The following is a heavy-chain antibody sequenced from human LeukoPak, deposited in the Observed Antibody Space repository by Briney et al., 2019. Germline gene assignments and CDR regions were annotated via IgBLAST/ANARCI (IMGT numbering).Heavy chain of an antibody. CDR2: ISAYNGNT. V-gene: IGHV1-18*01. J-gene: IGHJ5*02. Sequence: ASVTVSYKASGYTFTSYGISWVRQAPGQGLEGMGWISAYNGNTNYAQKLQGRVTITTDTSTSTAYMELRSLRSDDTAVYYCARTAECSSTSCPEGWFDPWGQGTLVTVSS. CDR3: ARTAECSSTSCPEGWFDP. CDR1: GYTFTSYG. D-gene: IGHD2-2*01.